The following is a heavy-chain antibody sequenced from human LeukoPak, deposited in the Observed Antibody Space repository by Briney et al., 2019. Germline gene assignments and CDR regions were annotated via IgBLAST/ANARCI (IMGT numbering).Heavy chain of an antibody. V-gene: IGHV4-59*08. J-gene: IGHJ6*02. D-gene: IGHD6-13*01. CDR3: ARHFKHQLVRGYYYLMDV. CDR1: GGSFSGYY. CDR2: FYYSGDT. Sequence: SETLSLTCAVYGGSFSGYYWSWIRQPPGKGLEWIGYFYYSGDTNYNPSLESRVTISVGTSKNQISLRLNSVTAADTAVYYCARHFKHQLVRGYYYLMDVWGQGTTVTVSS.